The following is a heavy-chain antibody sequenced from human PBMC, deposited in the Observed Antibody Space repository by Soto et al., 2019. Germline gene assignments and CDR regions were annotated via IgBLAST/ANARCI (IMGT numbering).Heavy chain of an antibody. J-gene: IGHJ3*02. CDR3: ARSREQWLVDAFDI. CDR2: INHSGST. Sequence: SETLSFTCAVYGGSFSGYYWSWIRQPPGKGLEWIGEINHSGSTNYNPSLKSRVTISVDTSKNQFSLKLSSVTAADTALYYCARSREQWLVDAFDIWGQGTMVTVSS. V-gene: IGHV4-34*01. CDR1: GGSFSGYY. D-gene: IGHD6-19*01.